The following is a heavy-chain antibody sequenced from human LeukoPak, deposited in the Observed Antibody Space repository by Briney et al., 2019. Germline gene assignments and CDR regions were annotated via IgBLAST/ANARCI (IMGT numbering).Heavy chain of an antibody. CDR3: ARGSGLVDCSGGSCYSGLDP. CDR1: GVSISSYH. CDR2: IYNSGST. J-gene: IGHJ5*02. V-gene: IGHV4-59*01. D-gene: IGHD2-15*01. Sequence: SETLSLTCTVSGVSISSYHWSWIRQPPVKGLEWIGYIYNSGSTNYNPSLKSRVTIVDTPKNQVSLKLSSVTAADTAVYYCARGSGLVDCSGGSCYSGLDPWGQGTLVTVSS.